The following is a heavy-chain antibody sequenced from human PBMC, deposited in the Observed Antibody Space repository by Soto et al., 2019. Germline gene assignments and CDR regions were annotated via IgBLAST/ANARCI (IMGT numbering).Heavy chain of an antibody. J-gene: IGHJ6*02. CDR1: GGTFSTSA. D-gene: IGHD3-10*01. CDR2: IIPIFGTA. V-gene: IGHV1-69*06. CDR3: ASGEGLGGGDV. Sequence: QWRLVQSGSEVKKPGSSVKASCKTSGGTFSTSAISWVRQAPGQGLEWMGGIIPIFGTANYAQKLQGRVSITADKTTSTAYMEMSSMTTEATAGYYCASGEGLGGGDVWVQGTTVTVSS.